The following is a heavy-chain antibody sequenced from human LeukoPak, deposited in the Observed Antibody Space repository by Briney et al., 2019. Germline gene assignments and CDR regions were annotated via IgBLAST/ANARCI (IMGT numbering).Heavy chain of an antibody. CDR1: GFTFSDYS. CDR3: ANGLAASGNFLLRDYYYFIDV. Sequence: PGGSLRLSCAASGFTFSDYSMTWIRQAPGKGLEGVSTINGNGAATYYADSFKGRFLISRDDSKSTVYLRMNKLRVEDSGLYYCANGLAASGNFLLRDYYYFIDVWGKGTTVIVS. CDR2: INGNGAAT. D-gene: IGHD1-26*01. V-gene: IGHV3-23*01. J-gene: IGHJ6*03.